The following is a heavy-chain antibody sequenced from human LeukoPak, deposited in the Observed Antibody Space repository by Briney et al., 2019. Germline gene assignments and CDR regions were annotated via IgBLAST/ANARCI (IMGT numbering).Heavy chain of an antibody. Sequence: QPGGSLRLSCAASGSTFSSQARSWVRQAPGKGLEWVSSFTGSDGNIHYADSVKGRFTLSRDSSKETMYLQMIGLRADDTATYYCAAGGGNTFNPWGQGILVTVSS. J-gene: IGHJ5*02. CDR1: GSTFSSQA. V-gene: IGHV3-23*01. CDR2: FTGSDGNI. D-gene: IGHD1/OR15-1a*01. CDR3: AAGGGNTFNP.